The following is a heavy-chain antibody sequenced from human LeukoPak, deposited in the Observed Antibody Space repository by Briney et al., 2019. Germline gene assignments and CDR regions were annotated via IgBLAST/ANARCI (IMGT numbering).Heavy chain of an antibody. D-gene: IGHD2-2*01. CDR3: ARATRKAPRSSTSCYDY. CDR2: INHSGST. CDR1: GDSFSGYY. J-gene: IGHJ4*02. V-gene: IGHV4-34*01. Sequence: SETLSLTCGVYGDSFSGYYWSWIRQPPGKGLEWIGEINHSGSTNYNPSLKSRVTISVDTSKNQFSLKLSSVTAADTAVYYCARATRKAPRSSTSCYDYWGQGTLVTVSS.